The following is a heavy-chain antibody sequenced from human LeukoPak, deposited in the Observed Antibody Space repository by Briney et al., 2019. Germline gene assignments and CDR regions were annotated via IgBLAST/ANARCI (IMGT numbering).Heavy chain of an antibody. CDR3: ARAYDSSGYGDY. V-gene: IGHV4-39*07. Sequence: SETLSLTCTVSGGSISSSSYYWGWIRQPPGKGLEWIGSIYYSGSTYYNPSLKSRVTISVDTSKNQFSLKLSSVTAADTAVYYCARAYDSSGYGDYWGQGTLVTVST. CDR2: IYYSGST. D-gene: IGHD3-22*01. CDR1: GGSISSSSYY. J-gene: IGHJ4*02.